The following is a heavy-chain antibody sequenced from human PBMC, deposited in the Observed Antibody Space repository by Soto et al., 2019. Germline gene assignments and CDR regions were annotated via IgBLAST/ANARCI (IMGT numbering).Heavy chain of an antibody. J-gene: IGHJ4*02. V-gene: IGHV3-74*01. CDR3: ARGWVERLPRQPPSDY. CDR1: GISLSAYW. Sequence: EVQLVESGGGLVQPGGSLRLSCAASGISLSAYWMHWVRQVPGKGLEWIARINEDGRSTSYMDSVKGRFTISRDTATDTLYLQMNSLRLEDTAVYYCARGWVERLPRQPPSDYWGQGTLVTVSS. CDR2: INEDGRST. D-gene: IGHD3-3*01.